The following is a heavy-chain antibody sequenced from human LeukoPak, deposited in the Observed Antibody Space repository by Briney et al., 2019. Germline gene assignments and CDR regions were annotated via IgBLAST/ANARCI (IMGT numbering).Heavy chain of an antibody. Sequence: ASVKVSCKASGYTFTSYAMHWVRQAPGQRLEWMGWINAGNGNTKYSQKFQGRVTITRDTSASTAYMELSSLRSEDTAVYYCARGLVVVAATSYYFDYWGQGTWSPSPQ. D-gene: IGHD2-15*01. CDR2: INAGNGNT. V-gene: IGHV1-3*01. CDR3: ARGLVVVAATSYYFDY. J-gene: IGHJ4*02. CDR1: GYTFTSYA.